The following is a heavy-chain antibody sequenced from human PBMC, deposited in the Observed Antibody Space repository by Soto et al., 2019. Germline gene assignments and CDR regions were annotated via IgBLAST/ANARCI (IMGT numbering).Heavy chain of an antibody. CDR1: GFTFSSYG. J-gene: IGHJ3*02. V-gene: IGHV3-30*18. CDR2: IAYDGSNK. Sequence: LSCAASGFTFSSYGMHWVRPAPGKGLDLVSFIAYDGSNKYYADSVRGRFTLSRDNSKNTLYLQMNSLRAVDTAVYYCAKVPGIAARTDAFDIWGKGTMVTVSS. D-gene: IGHD6-6*01. CDR3: AKVPGIAARTDAFDI.